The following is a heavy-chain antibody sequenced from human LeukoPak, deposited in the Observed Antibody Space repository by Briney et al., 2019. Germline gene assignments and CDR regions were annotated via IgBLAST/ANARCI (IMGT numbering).Heavy chain of an antibody. J-gene: IGHJ4*02. CDR1: GGSFSAYY. Sequence: SETLSLTCAVYGGSFSAYYWSWIRQPPGKGLEWIGEINHSGSTNYNPSLKSRVTISVDTSKNQFSLKLRSVTAADTAVYYCARGSVSGQYYGSGSYYARWGQGTLVTVSS. V-gene: IGHV4-34*01. D-gene: IGHD3-10*01. CDR2: INHSGST. CDR3: ARGSVSGQYYGSGSYYAR.